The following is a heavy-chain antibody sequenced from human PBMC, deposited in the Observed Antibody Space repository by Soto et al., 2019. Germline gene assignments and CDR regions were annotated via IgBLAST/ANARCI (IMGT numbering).Heavy chain of an antibody. J-gene: IGHJ3*02. CDR2: ISWNSGSI. Sequence: AGGSLRLSCAASGFTFDDYAMHWVRQAPGKGLEWVSGISWNSGSIGYADSVKGRFTISRDNAKNSLYLQMNSLRAEDTALYYCAKDRRRAVAGYGRGAFDIWGQGTVVTVSS. CDR1: GFTFDDYA. V-gene: IGHV3-9*01. CDR3: AKDRRRAVAGYGRGAFDI. D-gene: IGHD6-19*01.